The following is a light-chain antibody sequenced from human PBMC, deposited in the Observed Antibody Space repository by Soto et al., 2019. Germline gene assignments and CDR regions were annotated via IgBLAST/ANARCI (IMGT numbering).Light chain of an antibody. J-gene: IGKJ3*01. V-gene: IGKV1-33*01. CDR2: DAS. CDR1: HDINKY. CDR3: QQYDNVPFT. Sequence: DIQMTQSPSSLSASVGDRVTITCQASHDINKYLNWYQQKPGKAPKLLIYDASNLETGVPSRFSGSGSGTDFTFTISSLLPEDLATYYCQQYDNVPFTFGPGTKVDIK.